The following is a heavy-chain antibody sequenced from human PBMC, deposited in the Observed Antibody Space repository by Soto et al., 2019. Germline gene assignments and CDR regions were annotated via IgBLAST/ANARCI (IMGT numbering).Heavy chain of an antibody. CDR2: INHSGST. CDR1: GGSFSGYY. Sequence: NPSETLSLTCAVYGGSFSGYYWSWIRQPPGKGLEWIGEINHSGSTNYNPSLKSRVTISVDTSKNQFSLKLSSVTAADTAVYYCARGALTLRFLEWYNYYYYGMDVWGQGTLVTVSS. J-gene: IGHJ6*02. D-gene: IGHD3-3*01. V-gene: IGHV4-34*01. CDR3: ARGALTLRFLEWYNYYYYGMDV.